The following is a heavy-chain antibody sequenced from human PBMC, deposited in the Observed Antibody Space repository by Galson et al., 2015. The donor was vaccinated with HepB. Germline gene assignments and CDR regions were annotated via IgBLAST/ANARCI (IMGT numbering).Heavy chain of an antibody. J-gene: IGHJ6*02. V-gene: IGHV1-2*04. CDR2: INPNSGGT. CDR1: GYTFTGYY. Sequence: SVKVSCKASGYTFTGYYMHWVRQAPGQGLEWMGWINPNSGGTNYAQKFQGWVTMTRDTSISTAYMELSRLRSDDTAVYYCARDVPPGGGFTAPRPEYGMDVWGQGTTVTVSS. D-gene: IGHD5-12*01. CDR3: ARDVPPGGGFTAPRPEYGMDV.